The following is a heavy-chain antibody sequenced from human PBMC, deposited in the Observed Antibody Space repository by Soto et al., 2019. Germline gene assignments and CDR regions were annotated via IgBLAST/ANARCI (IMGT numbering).Heavy chain of an antibody. J-gene: IGHJ6*02. CDR1: GDSISRYY. CDR3: ARDQGGEFLQGSGMDV. D-gene: IGHD3-10*01. Sequence: QVQLQESGPGLVKPSETLSLTCSVSGDSISRYYWSWIRLSPGKGLEWIGYIYYSGETNYNPSVKSRVTISVDRTKNQFSLKLRSVTAADTAVYYCARDQGGEFLQGSGMDVWGQGTTVTVTS. V-gene: IGHV4-59*01. CDR2: IYYSGET.